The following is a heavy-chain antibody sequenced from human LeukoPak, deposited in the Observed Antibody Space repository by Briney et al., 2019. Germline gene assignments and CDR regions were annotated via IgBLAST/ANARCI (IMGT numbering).Heavy chain of an antibody. J-gene: IGHJ4*02. Sequence: PGGSLRLSCAASGFTFSSYEMNWVRQAPGKGLEWVSYISSSGSTIYYADSVKGRFTISRDNAKNSLYLQMNSLRAEDTAVYYCARDSMVRGVVFDYWGQGTLVTVSS. CDR1: GFTFSSYE. CDR2: ISSSGSTI. V-gene: IGHV3-48*03. D-gene: IGHD3-10*01. CDR3: ARDSMVRGVVFDY.